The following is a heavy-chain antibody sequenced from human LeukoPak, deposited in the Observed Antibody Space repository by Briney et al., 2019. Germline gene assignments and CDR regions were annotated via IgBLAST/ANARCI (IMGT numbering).Heavy chain of an antibody. V-gene: IGHV4-59*01. CDR1: GGSISSYN. J-gene: IGHJ4*02. D-gene: IGHD6-13*01. CDR2: IYYSGST. Sequence: SETLSLTCTVSGGSISSYNWSWIRQPPGKGLEWIGYIYYSGSTNYNPSLKSRVTISVDTSKNQFSLKLSSVTAADTAVYYCARGRVGSSWVNFDYWGQGTLVTVSS. CDR3: ARGRVGSSWVNFDY.